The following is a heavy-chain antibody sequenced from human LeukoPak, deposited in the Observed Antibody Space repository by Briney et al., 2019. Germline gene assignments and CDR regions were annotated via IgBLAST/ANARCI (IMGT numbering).Heavy chain of an antibody. CDR3: ARHYNYYMDV. CDR2: IYPGDSDT. Sequence: GESLKVSFRGSGYRFTSYLIGWVGRMPGIGLEWMGMIYPGDSDTRYSPSFQGQVTISADKSIRTAYLQWSSLKASDTAVYYCARHYNYYMDVWAKGTTVTVSS. CDR1: GYRFTSYL. V-gene: IGHV5-51*01. J-gene: IGHJ6*03.